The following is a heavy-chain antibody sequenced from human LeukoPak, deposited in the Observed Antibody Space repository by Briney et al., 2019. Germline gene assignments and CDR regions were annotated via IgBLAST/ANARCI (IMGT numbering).Heavy chain of an antibody. CDR1: GFTFSSYS. V-gene: IGHV3-21*05. Sequence: GGSLRLSCAASGFTFSSYSMNWVRQAPGKGLEWVSYISSSSSYIYYADSVKGRFTISRDNAKNSLYLQMNSLRAEDTAVYYCAKLDSSSSHWFDPWGQGTLVTVSS. CDR2: ISSSSSYI. D-gene: IGHD6-6*01. CDR3: AKLDSSSSHWFDP. J-gene: IGHJ5*02.